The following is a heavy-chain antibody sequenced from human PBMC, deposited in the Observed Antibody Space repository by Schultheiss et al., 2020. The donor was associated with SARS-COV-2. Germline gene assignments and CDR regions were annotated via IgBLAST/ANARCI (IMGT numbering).Heavy chain of an antibody. V-gene: IGHV3-23*01. D-gene: IGHD3-22*01. CDR3: ARSNYYDSSGYYPDY. CDR2: ISGSGGST. J-gene: IGHJ4*02. Sequence: GGSLRLSCAASGFTVSSNYMSWVRQAPGKGLEWVSAISGSGGSTYYADSVKGRFTISRDNSKNTLYLQMNSLRAEDTAVYYCARSNYYDSSGYYPDYWGQGTLVTVSS. CDR1: GFTVSSNY.